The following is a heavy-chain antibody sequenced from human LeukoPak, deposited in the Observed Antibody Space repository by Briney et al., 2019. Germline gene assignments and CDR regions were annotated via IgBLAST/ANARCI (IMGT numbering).Heavy chain of an antibody. D-gene: IGHD3-22*01. V-gene: IGHV4-39*01. J-gene: IGHJ4*02. CDR1: GGSISSSSYY. CDR2: IYYSGST. CDR3: ARHSSGRDY. Sequence: SETQSLTCTVSGGSISSSSYYWGWIRQPPGKGLEWIGSIYYSGSTYYNPSLKSRVTISVDTSKNQFSLKLSSVTAADTAVYYCARHSSGRDYWGQGTLVTVSS.